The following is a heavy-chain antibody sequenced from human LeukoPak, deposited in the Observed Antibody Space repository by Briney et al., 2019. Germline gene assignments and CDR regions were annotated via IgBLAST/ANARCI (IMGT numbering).Heavy chain of an antibody. V-gene: IGHV3-74*01. CDR1: GFTFSSYW. D-gene: IGHD3-10*01. J-gene: IGHJ4*02. Sequence: GGSVRLSCAASGFTFSSYWMHWVRQAPGKGLVWVSHINSDGSSTTYADSVKGRFTISRDNAKNTLYLQMNSLRAEDTAVYYWARERGSGSNLDYWGQGTLVTVSS. CDR3: ARERGSGSNLDY. CDR2: INSDGSST.